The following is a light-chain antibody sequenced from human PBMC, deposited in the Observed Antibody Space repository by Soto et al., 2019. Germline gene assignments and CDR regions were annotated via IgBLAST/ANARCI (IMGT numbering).Light chain of an antibody. CDR2: GAS. J-gene: IGKJ5*01. CDR3: QQCFSTST. CDR1: QTFSNSF. V-gene: IGKV3-20*01. Sequence: EIFLTQSPGTLSLSPWERATLSWRATQTFSNSFLSWFQQMPGQAPRLLIYGASMRATGIPDRFSGSGSGTDFTLTISSLEPEDFAVYYCQQCFSTSTFGQGTRLEIK.